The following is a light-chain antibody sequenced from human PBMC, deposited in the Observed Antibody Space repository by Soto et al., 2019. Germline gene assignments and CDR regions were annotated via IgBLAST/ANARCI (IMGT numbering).Light chain of an antibody. CDR2: QDD. CDR3: QAWDSSTVV. CDR1: KLGDKY. V-gene: IGLV3-1*01. J-gene: IGLJ2*01. Sequence: SYELTQPPSVSVSPGQTASITCSGDKLGDKYASWYQQKPGQSPVLVIYQDDKRPSGIPERFSGSNSGNTATLTISGTQAMDEADYYCQAWDSSTVVFGGGTKLTVL.